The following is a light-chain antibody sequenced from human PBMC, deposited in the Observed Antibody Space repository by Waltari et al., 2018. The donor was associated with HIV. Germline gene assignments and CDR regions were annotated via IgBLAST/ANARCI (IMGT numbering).Light chain of an antibody. CDR1: QSLSSY. Sequence: EIFLTQSPPTLSVSPGETATLSCRASQSLSSYLAWYKQKPGQAPRLLIYCASTRATGTPVRFSGGGSGTEFSLTISSLRSEDYAVYYCQQFHNWPHTFGGGTKVEIK. V-gene: IGKV3-15*01. J-gene: IGKJ4*01. CDR2: CAS. CDR3: QQFHNWPHT.